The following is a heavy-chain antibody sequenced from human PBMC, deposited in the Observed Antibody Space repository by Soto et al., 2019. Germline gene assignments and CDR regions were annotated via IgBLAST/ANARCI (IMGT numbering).Heavy chain of an antibody. CDR2: IGGAGSNI. V-gene: IGHV3-23*01. CDR3: AKDFVSSNGVYDPFDI. CDR1: GFIFSEYA. J-gene: IGHJ3*02. D-gene: IGHD6-19*01. Sequence: GGSLRLSCAASGFIFSEYAMTWVRQAPEKGLEWVSVIGGAGSNIHYADSVEGQFTVSRDDSKNTLYLRMDSLRVEDTAVYYCAKDFVSSNGVYDPFDIWGPGTKVNVSS.